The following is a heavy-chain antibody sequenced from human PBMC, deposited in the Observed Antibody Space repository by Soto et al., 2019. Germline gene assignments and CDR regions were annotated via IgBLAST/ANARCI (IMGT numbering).Heavy chain of an antibody. CDR3: ARSTVVDSYYYGMDV. V-gene: IGHV5-51*01. J-gene: IGHJ6*02. Sequence: ESLKISCKDSGNIFTSYWIGSVRQMPGKGLEWMGIIYPGDSDTRYSPSFQGQVTISADKSISTAYLQWSSLKASDTAMYYCARSTVVDSYYYGMDVWGQGTTVTVSS. CDR2: IYPGDSDT. D-gene: IGHD2-15*01. CDR1: GNIFTSYW.